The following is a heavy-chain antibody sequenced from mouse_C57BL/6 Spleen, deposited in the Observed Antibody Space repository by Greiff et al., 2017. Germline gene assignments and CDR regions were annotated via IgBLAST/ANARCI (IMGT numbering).Heavy chain of an antibody. D-gene: IGHD4-1*01. CDR2: IHPSDSDT. V-gene: IGHV1-74*01. Sequence: VKLQQPGAELVKPGASVKVSCKASGYTFTSYWMHWVKQRPGQGLEWIGRIHPSDSDTNYNQKFKGKATLTVDKSSSTAYMQLSSLTSEDSAVYYCAILGRDYYAMDYWGQGTSVTVSS. CDR1: GYTFTSYW. J-gene: IGHJ4*01. CDR3: AILGRDYYAMDY.